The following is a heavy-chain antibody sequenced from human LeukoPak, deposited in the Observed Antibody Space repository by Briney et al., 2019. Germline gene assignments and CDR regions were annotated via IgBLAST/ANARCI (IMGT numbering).Heavy chain of an antibody. CDR3: ARTTRYYYGP. Sequence: GGSLRLSCAASGFTISTKYMSWVRQAPGKGLEWVSVIYSGGSTYYADSVKGRFTISRDNSKNTLYLQMNSLRAEDTAVYYCARTTRYYYGPWGQGTLVTVSS. CDR2: IYSGGST. J-gene: IGHJ5*02. D-gene: IGHD3-10*01. CDR1: GFTISTKY. V-gene: IGHV3-53*01.